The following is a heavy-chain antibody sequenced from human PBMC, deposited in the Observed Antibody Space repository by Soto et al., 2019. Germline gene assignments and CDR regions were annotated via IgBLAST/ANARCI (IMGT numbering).Heavy chain of an antibody. Sequence: QVQLLQSGAEVKKPGASVKVSCKASGYTFTNYGITWVRQAPGQGLEWMGWIGAYNGDTHYTERLQGRVTMTTDTSTRTAYMELRGLRSDDTAVYYCARVRRLVGYFYYYMDVWGKGTTVTVSS. CDR1: GYTFTNYG. D-gene: IGHD6-6*01. CDR2: IGAYNGDT. V-gene: IGHV1-18*01. J-gene: IGHJ6*03. CDR3: ARVRRLVGYFYYYMDV.